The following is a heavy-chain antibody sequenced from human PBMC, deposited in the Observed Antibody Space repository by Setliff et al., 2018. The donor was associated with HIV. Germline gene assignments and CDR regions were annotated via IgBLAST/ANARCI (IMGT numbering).Heavy chain of an antibody. Sequence: PGGSLRLSCAASGFTFSVYAMHWVRQAPGKGLEWVAVISYDGNNKYYADSVKGRFTISRDNSKNTLYLQMNSLRAEDTALYYCAKERNPYDYDSSGYSWFDPWGQGTLVTVSS. CDR3: AKERNPYDYDSSGYSWFDP. V-gene: IGHV3-30*04. J-gene: IGHJ5*02. D-gene: IGHD3-22*01. CDR1: GFTFSVYA. CDR2: ISYDGNNK.